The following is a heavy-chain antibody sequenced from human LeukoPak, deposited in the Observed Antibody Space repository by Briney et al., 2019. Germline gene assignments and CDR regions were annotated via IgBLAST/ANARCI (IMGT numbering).Heavy chain of an antibody. CDR2: ISSSGSTI. J-gene: IGHJ3*02. CDR3: ARGPFPYYYDSSGYRKRAFDI. D-gene: IGHD3-22*01. CDR1: GFTFSSYE. Sequence: PGGSLRLSCAASGFTFSSYEMNWVRQAPGKGLEWVSYISSSGSTIYYADSVKGRFTISRDNAKNSLFLQINSLRAEDTAAYYCARGPFPYYYDSSGYRKRAFDIWGQGTMVTVSS. V-gene: IGHV3-48*03.